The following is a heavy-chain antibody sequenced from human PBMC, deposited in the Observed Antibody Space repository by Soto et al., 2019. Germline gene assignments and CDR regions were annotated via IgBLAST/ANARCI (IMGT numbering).Heavy chain of an antibody. D-gene: IGHD1-1*01. J-gene: IGHJ3*02. CDR3: AKAMGLEVIAFDI. V-gene: IGHV3-48*01. CDR1: GFTFSSYG. Sequence: GGSLRLSCAASGFTFSSYGMNWVRQAPGKGLEWVSYISSSSSTIYYADSVKGRFTISRDNSKNTLYLQMNSLRAEDTAVYYCAKAMGLEVIAFDIWGQGKMVTVSS. CDR2: ISSSSSTI.